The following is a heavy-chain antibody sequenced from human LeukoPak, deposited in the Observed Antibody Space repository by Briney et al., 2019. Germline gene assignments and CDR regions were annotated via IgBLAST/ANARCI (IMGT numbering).Heavy chain of an antibody. J-gene: IGHJ5*02. D-gene: IGHD2-2*01. V-gene: IGHV4-39*07. CDR2: IYYSVST. Sequence: SETLSLTCTVSGASISSTNNFWGWIRQTPGKGLEWIATIYYSVSTYYNPSLKSRLSISVDTSKNQFSLKLSSVTAADTAVYYCARSRRYCSSTSCYVYGRWFDPWGQGTLVTVSS. CDR3: ARSRRYCSSTSCYVYGRWFDP. CDR1: GASISSTNNF.